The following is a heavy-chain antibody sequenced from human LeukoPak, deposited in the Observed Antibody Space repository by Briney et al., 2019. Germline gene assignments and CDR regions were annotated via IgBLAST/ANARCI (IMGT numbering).Heavy chain of an antibody. CDR2: INPNSGGT. CDR1: GYSFSDYP. J-gene: IGHJ3*02. Sequence: GASVKVSCKASGYSFSDYPIHWVRQAPGQGLERMGRINPNSGGTNYAQKFQGRVTMTRDTSISTAYMELSRLRSDDTAVYYCASAMVVASIDAFDIWGQGTMVTVSS. V-gene: IGHV1-2*06. CDR3: ASAMVVASIDAFDI. D-gene: IGHD2-15*01.